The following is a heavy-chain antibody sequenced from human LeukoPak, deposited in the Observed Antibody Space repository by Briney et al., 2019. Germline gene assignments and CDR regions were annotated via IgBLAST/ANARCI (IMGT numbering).Heavy chain of an antibody. Sequence: GGSLRLSCAPSGFTFSSYWMSWVRQAPGKGLEWVANIKQDGSEKYYVDSVKGRFTISRDNGKNSLYLQMNSLRAEDTAVYYCAREAYGLDVWGKGTTVTVSS. CDR1: GFTFSSYW. CDR3: AREAYGLDV. V-gene: IGHV3-7*03. J-gene: IGHJ6*04. CDR2: IKQDGSEK.